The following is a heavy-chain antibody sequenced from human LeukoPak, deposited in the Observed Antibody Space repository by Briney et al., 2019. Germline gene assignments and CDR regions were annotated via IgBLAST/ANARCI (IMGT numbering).Heavy chain of an antibody. D-gene: IGHD5-18*01. CDR1: GFTFSSYA. CDR3: AKDRSVGGYSYGDINY. J-gene: IGHJ4*02. Sequence: GGSLRLSCAASGFTFSSYAMSGVRQAPGKGLEWVSAISGSGSSTYYAASVKGRFTISRDNSKNTLYLHMNSLRAEHTAVYYCAKDRSVGGYSYGDINYWGQGTLVTVSS. CDR2: ISGSGSST. V-gene: IGHV3-23*01.